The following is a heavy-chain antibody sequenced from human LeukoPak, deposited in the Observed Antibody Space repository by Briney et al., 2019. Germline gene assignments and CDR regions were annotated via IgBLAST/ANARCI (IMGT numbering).Heavy chain of an antibody. CDR3: ARGDSVVVSAAMEY. V-gene: IGHV3-11*04. D-gene: IGHD2-2*01. J-gene: IGHJ4*02. Sequence: GGSLTLSCAASGCTFSDYYMSWIRQAPGKGLEWVSYISSSGSTIYYADSVKGRFTIYRDNAKNSLYLQMNSLRAEDTAVYYCARGDSVVVSAAMEYWGQGAPVPGSS. CDR1: GCTFSDYY. CDR2: ISSSGSTI.